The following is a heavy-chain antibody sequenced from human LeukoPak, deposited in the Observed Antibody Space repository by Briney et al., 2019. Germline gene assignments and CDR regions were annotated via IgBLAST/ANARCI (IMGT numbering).Heavy chain of an antibody. V-gene: IGHV3-7*01. CDR2: IKQDGSEK. D-gene: IGHD6-19*01. J-gene: IGHJ3*02. CDR1: GFTLSYYW. CDR3: ARYGNGAWLGHYAFDM. Sequence: GGSLRLSCAASGFTLSYYWMSWVRQAPGKGPEWVANIKQDGSEKYYVDSVKGRFTISRDNAKNSLYLQMNSLKAEDTAVYYCARYGNGAWLGHYAFDMWGQGTMVTVSS.